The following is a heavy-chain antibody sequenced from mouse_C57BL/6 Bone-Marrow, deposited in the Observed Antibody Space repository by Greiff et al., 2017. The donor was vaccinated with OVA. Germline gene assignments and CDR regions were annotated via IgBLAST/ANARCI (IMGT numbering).Heavy chain of an antibody. CDR2: IYPDSSTI. D-gene: IGHD1-1*01. V-gene: IGHV4-1*01. CDR3: ARRGHYGSSYDY. J-gene: IGHJ2*01. CDR1: GIDFSRYW. Sequence: EVKLVESGRGLVQPGGSLKLSCAASGIDFSRYWMSWVRRAPGKGLEWIGVIYPDSSTINYDPSLKDKFIISRDNAKNTLYLQMSKVRSEATSLYYFARRGHYGSSYDYWGQGTTLTVSS.